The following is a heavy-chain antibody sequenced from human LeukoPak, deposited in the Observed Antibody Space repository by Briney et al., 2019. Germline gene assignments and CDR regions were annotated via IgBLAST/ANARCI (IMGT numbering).Heavy chain of an antibody. V-gene: IGHV4-31*03. J-gene: IGHJ5*02. CDR3: ARGCHRGSYSIGWFDP. CDR1: GGSISSGGYY. Sequence: KPSETLSLTCTVSGGSISSGGYYWSWIRQHPGKGLEWIGYIYYSGSTYYNPSLKSRVTISVDTSKNQFSLKLSSVTAADTAVYYCARGCHRGSYSIGWFDPWGQGTLVTVSS. D-gene: IGHD1-26*01. CDR2: IYYSGST.